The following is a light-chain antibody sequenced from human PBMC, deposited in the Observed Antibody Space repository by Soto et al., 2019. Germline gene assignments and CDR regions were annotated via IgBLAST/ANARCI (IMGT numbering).Light chain of an antibody. J-gene: IGKJ3*01. V-gene: IGKV1-39*01. CDR2: AAS. CDR1: QSISSY. CDR3: QQRYSTLLT. Sequence: DIQMTQSTSSLSASVGDRVTITCRASQSISSYLNWYQQKPGKAPKLLIYAASSLQSGVPSRFSGSGSGTDFTLTISSLQPEDFATYYCQQRYSTLLTFGPGTKVDIQ.